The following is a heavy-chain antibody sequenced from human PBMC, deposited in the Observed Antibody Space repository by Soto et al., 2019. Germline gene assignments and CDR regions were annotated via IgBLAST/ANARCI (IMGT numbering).Heavy chain of an antibody. CDR1: GYTFTSYD. CDR2: MNPNSGNT. J-gene: IGHJ4*02. CDR3: ARANSLTVTTDY. V-gene: IGHV1-8*01. Sequence: ASVKVSCKASGYTFTSYDINWVRQATGQGREWMGWMNPNSGNTGYAQKFQGRVTMTRNTSISTAYMELSSLRSEDTAVYYCARANSLTVTTDYWXQGTLRTVSS. D-gene: IGHD4-4*01.